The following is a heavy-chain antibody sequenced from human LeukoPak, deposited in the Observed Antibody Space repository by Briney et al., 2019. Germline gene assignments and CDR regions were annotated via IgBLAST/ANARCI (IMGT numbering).Heavy chain of an antibody. V-gene: IGHV1-69*13. D-gene: IGHD6-13*01. Sequence: SVKVSCKAPGGTFSSYAISWVRQAPGQGLEWMGGIIPIFGTANYAQKFQGRVTITADESTSTAYMELSSLRSEDTAVYYCARHSSSPGGFDYWGQGTLVTVSS. CDR3: ARHSSSPGGFDY. J-gene: IGHJ4*02. CDR1: GGTFSSYA. CDR2: IIPIFGTA.